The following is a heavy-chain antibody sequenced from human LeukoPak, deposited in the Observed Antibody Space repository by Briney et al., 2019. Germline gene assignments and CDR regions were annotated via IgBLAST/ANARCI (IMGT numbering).Heavy chain of an antibody. V-gene: IGHV3-66*02. CDR1: GFTVSSNY. CDR2: IYSGGST. D-gene: IGHD5-24*01. J-gene: IGHJ3*02. CDR3: ARDQDGYNSDAFDI. Sequence: GGSLRLSXAASGFTVSSNYMSWVRQAPGKGLEWVSVIYSGGSTYYADSVKGRFTISRDNSKNTLYLQMNSLRAEDTAVYYCARDQDGYNSDAFDIWGQGTMVTVSS.